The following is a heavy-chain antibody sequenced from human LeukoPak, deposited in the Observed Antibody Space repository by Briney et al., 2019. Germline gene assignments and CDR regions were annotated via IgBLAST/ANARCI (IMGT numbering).Heavy chain of an antibody. CDR2: ISPDGSGE. V-gene: IGHV3-7*02. D-gene: IGHD3-10*01. CDR1: GFTFNQNW. Sequence: GGSLRPSCAASGFTFNQNWMYWVRQAPGKGLEWVANISPDGSGEYYVDSVKGRFTISRDNAKNSVFLQMNSLRDEDTAVYYCAVSGGSGFGWGQGTMVSV. J-gene: IGHJ3*01. CDR3: AVSGGSGFG.